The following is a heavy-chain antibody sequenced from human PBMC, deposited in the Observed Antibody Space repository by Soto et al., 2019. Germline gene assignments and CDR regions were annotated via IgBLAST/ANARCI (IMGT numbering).Heavy chain of an antibody. V-gene: IGHV3-23*01. Sequence: GGSLRLSCVASGFTFSDYAMAWVRQSPGKGLEWVSSISGSGGSTYYADSVKGRFTISRDNSKNTVFLQMNSLRAEDTAVYYCAKDHGMDFWGQGATVTVSS. CDR2: ISGSGGST. CDR3: AKDHGMDF. CDR1: GFTFSDYA. J-gene: IGHJ6*02.